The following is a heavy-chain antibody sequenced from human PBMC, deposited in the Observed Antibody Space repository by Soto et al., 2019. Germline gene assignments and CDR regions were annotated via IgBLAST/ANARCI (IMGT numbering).Heavy chain of an antibody. CDR2: IIPIFGTA. CDR3: ARGRGGSGYDSADY. Sequence: SVKVSCKASGVTFSRYAISWVRQAPGQGLEWMGGIIPIFGTANYAQKFQGRVTITADKSTSTAYMELSSLRSEDTAVYYCARGRGGSGYDSADYWGQGTLVTVSS. V-gene: IGHV1-69*06. D-gene: IGHD5-12*01. J-gene: IGHJ4*02. CDR1: GVTFSRYA.